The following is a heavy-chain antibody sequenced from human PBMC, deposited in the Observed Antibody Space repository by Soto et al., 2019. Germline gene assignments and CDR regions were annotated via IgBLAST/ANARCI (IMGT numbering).Heavy chain of an antibody. CDR1: GFRFKSFV. J-gene: IGHJ4*02. CDR2: TSYDGNNK. Sequence: QVQLVESGGGVVQPGTSLRLSCAASGFRFKSFVMHWVRQAPGKGLEWVAFTSYDGNNKDYGDSVKGRFTVSRDNSQNTLHLQMDFLRPEDTALYYCARWRTTGGFDLWGQGTLLSVSS. D-gene: IGHD3-16*01. CDR3: ARWRTTGGFDL. V-gene: IGHV3-30*19.